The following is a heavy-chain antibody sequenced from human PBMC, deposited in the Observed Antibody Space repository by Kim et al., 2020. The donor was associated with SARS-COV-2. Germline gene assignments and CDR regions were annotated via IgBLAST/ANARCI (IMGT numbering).Heavy chain of an antibody. D-gene: IGHD3-10*01. Sequence: GGSLRLSCAASGFTFSSYGMHWVRQAPGKGLEWVAVIWYDGSNKYYADSVKGRFTISIDNSKNTLYLQMNSLRAEDTAVYYCARDSAFGELLPDYWGQGTLVTVSS. V-gene: IGHV3-33*01. CDR2: IWYDGSNK. CDR3: ARDSAFGELLPDY. CDR1: GFTFSSYG. J-gene: IGHJ4*02.